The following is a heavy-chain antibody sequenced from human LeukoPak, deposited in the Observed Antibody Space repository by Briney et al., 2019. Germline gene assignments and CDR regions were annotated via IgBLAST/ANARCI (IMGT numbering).Heavy chain of an antibody. Sequence: PSETLSLTCTVSGSSISSGLYWGWIRQPPGKGLEWIGSIYYTGSTYYNPSLKGRVSISVDTSKKQFSLNLTSVTATDTAVYFCARGIAGCYYFDFWGQGTLVTVSS. CDR1: GSSISSGLY. CDR2: IYYTGST. V-gene: IGHV4-38-2*02. J-gene: IGHJ4*02. CDR3: ARGIAGCYYFDF. D-gene: IGHD6-13*01.